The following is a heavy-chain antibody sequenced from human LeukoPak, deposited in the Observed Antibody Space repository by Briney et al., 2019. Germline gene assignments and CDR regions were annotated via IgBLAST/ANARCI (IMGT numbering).Heavy chain of an antibody. CDR3: ARDAVTQPRSDISGYYPPYHLDY. Sequence: PGGSLRLSCAASGFSFSSYSINWVRQAPGKGLEWVSSISSTSSYIYYADSVKGRFTISRDNAKNPLYLQMNSLRAEDTAVYYCARDAVTQPRSDISGYYPPYHLDYWGQGTLVTVSS. CDR1: GFSFSSYS. J-gene: IGHJ4*02. CDR2: ISSTSSYI. V-gene: IGHV3-21*01. D-gene: IGHD3-22*01.